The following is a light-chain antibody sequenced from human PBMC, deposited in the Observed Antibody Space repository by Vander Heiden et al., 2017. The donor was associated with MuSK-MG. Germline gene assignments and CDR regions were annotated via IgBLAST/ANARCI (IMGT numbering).Light chain of an antibody. CDR1: QSVSTS. Sequence: EIVLTQSPPTLSLSLGERATLSCRASQSVSTSLAWYQQEPGQAPRLLIYDASNRATGIPARFSGSGSGTDFTLTISSLEPEDFAVYYCQQRANWWTFGQGTKVEIK. J-gene: IGKJ1*01. V-gene: IGKV3-11*01. CDR3: QQRANWWT. CDR2: DAS.